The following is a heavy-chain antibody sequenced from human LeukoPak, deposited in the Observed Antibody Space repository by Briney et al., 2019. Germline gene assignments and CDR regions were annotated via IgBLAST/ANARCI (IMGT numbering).Heavy chain of an antibody. V-gene: IGHV3-30*18. CDR1: GFTFSSYG. Sequence: PGRSLRLSCAASGFTFSSYGMHWVRQAPGKGLEWVAVISYDGSNKYYADSVKGRFTISRDNSKNTLYLQMNSLRAEDTAVYYCAKSRGAFRGVMPFDYWGQGTLVTVSS. CDR2: ISYDGSNK. J-gene: IGHJ4*02. D-gene: IGHD3-16*01. CDR3: AKSRGAFRGVMPFDY.